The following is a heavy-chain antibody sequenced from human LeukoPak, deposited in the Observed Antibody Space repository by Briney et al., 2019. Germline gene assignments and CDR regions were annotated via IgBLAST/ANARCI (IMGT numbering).Heavy chain of an antibody. V-gene: IGHV3-30*02. J-gene: IGHJ3*02. D-gene: IGHD2-2*01. Sequence: GGSLRLSCVASGFSFSSYGMHRVRQAPGRGLQWVAFIRYDGRDKYYADSVKGRFTISRDNSKNTVYLQMNSLRAEDTAVYYCAKPVVPAAILSFDIWGQGTMVTVSS. CDR3: AKPVVPAAILSFDI. CDR2: IRYDGRDK. CDR1: GFSFSSYG.